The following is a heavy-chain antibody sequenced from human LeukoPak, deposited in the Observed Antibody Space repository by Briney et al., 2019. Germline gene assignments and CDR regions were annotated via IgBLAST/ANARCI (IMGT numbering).Heavy chain of an antibody. D-gene: IGHD2-2*01. V-gene: IGHV4-34*01. CDR3: ARGKCSSTSCPRYYYGMDV. CDR1: GGSFSGYY. J-gene: IGHJ6*04. Sequence: SETLSLTCAVYGGSFSGYYWSWLRQPPGKGLEGIGEISHSGSTNYNPSLKSRVTISVDTSKNQFSLKLSSVTAADTAVYYCARGKCSSTSCPRYYYGMDVWGKGTTVTVSS. CDR2: ISHSGST.